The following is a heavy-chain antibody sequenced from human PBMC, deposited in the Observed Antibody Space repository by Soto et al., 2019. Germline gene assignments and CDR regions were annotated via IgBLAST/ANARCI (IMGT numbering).Heavy chain of an antibody. CDR1: GGSISSGGYY. CDR3: ARVRYDYDSSGYYPIDY. Sequence: PSETLSLTCTVCGGSISSGGYYWSGIRQHPGKGLEWIGYIYYSGSTYYNPSLKSRVTISVDTSKNQFSLKLSPVTAADTAVYYCARVRYDYDSSGYYPIDYWGQGTLVTVS. D-gene: IGHD3-22*01. V-gene: IGHV4-31*03. J-gene: IGHJ4*02. CDR2: IYYSGST.